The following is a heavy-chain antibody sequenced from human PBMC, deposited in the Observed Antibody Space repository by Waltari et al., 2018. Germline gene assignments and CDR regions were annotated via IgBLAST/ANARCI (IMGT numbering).Heavy chain of an antibody. V-gene: IGHV3-74*01. D-gene: IGHD3-22*01. CDR1: GITFSRYW. J-gene: IGHJ4*02. Sequence: EVQLVESGGGLVQPGGSLRLCCAASGITFSRYWMHWVRPAPGQGLVWVSRINSDGSSTSYADSVKGRFTISRDNAKNTLYLQMNSLRAEDTAVYYCATCYYYDSSGNYYVSDYWGQGTLVTVSS. CDR3: ATCYYYDSSGNYYVSDY. CDR2: INSDGSST.